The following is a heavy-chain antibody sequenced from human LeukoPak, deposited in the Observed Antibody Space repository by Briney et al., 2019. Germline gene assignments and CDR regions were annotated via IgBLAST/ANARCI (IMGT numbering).Heavy chain of an antibody. V-gene: IGHV1-8*01. Sequence: ASVKVSCKASRYTFTSYDINWVRQATGQGLEWMGWMNPHSGNTGHAQKVQGRVTMTRNTSISTAYMELSSVRSEDTAVYYCARLYCSGGSCYSSYYYYMDVWGKGTTVTVSS. D-gene: IGHD2-15*01. J-gene: IGHJ6*03. CDR3: ARLYCSGGSCYSSYYYYMDV. CDR2: MNPHSGNT. CDR1: RYTFTSYD.